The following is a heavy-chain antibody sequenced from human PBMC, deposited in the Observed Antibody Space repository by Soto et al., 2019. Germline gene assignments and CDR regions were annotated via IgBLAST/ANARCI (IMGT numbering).Heavy chain of an antibody. CDR2: IFPGDSET. D-gene: IGHD6-19*01. Sequence: GESLKISCHGSGYNFANYWIGLVRRMPGKGLECMGMIFPGDSETKYSLSLQGQVSISADKSISTAYLQWSTLKASDTAMYYCAAGYSTGLDGFDVWGQGTMVTVSS. CDR1: GYNFANYW. CDR3: AAGYSTGLDGFDV. J-gene: IGHJ3*01. V-gene: IGHV5-51*01.